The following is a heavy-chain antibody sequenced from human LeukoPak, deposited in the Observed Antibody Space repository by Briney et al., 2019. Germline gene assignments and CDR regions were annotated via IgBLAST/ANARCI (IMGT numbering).Heavy chain of an antibody. Sequence: GGSLRLSCAASGFTFDDYAMHWVRQAPGKGLEWVSGISWNSGSIGYADSVKGRFTISRDNAKNSLYLQMNSLRAEDTALYYCAKGGLVVVAADYLDYWGQGTLVTVSS. V-gene: IGHV3-9*01. CDR1: GFTFDDYA. D-gene: IGHD2-15*01. J-gene: IGHJ4*02. CDR3: AKGGLVVVAADYLDY. CDR2: ISWNSGSI.